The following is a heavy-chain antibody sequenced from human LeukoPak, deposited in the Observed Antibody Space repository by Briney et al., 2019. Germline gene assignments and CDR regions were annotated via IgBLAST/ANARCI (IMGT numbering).Heavy chain of an antibody. D-gene: IGHD3-16*01. Sequence: GGSLRLSCVASGFTFSSHWMHWVRHAPGKLLVWVSRINSDGSSTDYADSVKGRFTISRDNTKNTLYLQMNSLRAEDTAVYYCASSLGPLTEYWGQGTLVTVSS. CDR3: ASSLGPLTEY. CDR1: GFTFSSHW. CDR2: INSDGSST. V-gene: IGHV3-74*01. J-gene: IGHJ4*02.